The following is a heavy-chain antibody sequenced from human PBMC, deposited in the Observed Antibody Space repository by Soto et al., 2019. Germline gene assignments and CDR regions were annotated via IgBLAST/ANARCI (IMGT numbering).Heavy chain of an antibody. CDR3: ATRPPGDTWVPYFDF. D-gene: IGHD7-27*01. Sequence: SETLSLTCTVSGDSISGYYWSWIRQPPGKELEWIGYIFGSGATNYESPLKSRVIMTLDTSKNQFSLKLTSVTAGDSAMYYCATRPPGDTWVPYFDFWGQGILVTVSS. V-gene: IGHV4-59*01. CDR2: IFGSGAT. CDR1: GDSISGYY. J-gene: IGHJ4*02.